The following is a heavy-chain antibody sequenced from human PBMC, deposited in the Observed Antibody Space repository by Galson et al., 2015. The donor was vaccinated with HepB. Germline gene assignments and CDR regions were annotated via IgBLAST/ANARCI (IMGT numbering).Heavy chain of an antibody. CDR2: ISYDGSNK. CDR3: ARDKFSNGYSYGLDY. D-gene: IGHD5-18*01. V-gene: IGHV3-30*04. CDR1: GFTFSSYA. Sequence: SLRLSCAASGFTFSSYAMHWVRQAPGKGLEWVAVISYDGSNKYYADSVKGRFTISRDNSKNTLYLQMNSLRAEDTAVYYCARDKFSNGYSYGLDYWGQGTLVTVSS. J-gene: IGHJ4*02.